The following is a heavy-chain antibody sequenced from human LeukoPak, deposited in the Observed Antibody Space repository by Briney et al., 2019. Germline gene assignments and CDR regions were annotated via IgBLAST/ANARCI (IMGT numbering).Heavy chain of an antibody. CDR3: AIYFSRYFGWLRHYSYSYGIYF. CDR1: GFTFSSYG. V-gene: IGHV3-33*01. J-gene: IGHJ6*02. D-gene: IGHD3-9*01. Sequence: PGGSLRLSCAASGFTFSSYGMHWVRQAPGKGLEWVAVIGDDGSNKYYADSVNGRFTISRDNSKKTLYLQINCLRAQDTAVDYCAIYFSRYFGWLRHYSYSYGIYFYGQGTAVTVSS. CDR2: IGDDGSNK.